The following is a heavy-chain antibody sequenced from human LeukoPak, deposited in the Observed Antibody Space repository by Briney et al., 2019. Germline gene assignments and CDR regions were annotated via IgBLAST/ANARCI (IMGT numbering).Heavy chain of an antibody. CDR2: ISSSGSTI. Sequence: GGSLRLSCAASGFTFSDYYMSWIRQAPGKGLEWVSYISSSGSTIYYADSVKGRFTISRDNAKNSLYLQMNSLRAEDTAVYYCARESLNEDFWSGYYSEAFDIWGQGTMVTVSS. CDR3: ARESLNEDFWSGYYSEAFDI. D-gene: IGHD3-3*01. V-gene: IGHV3-11*04. J-gene: IGHJ3*02. CDR1: GFTFSDYY.